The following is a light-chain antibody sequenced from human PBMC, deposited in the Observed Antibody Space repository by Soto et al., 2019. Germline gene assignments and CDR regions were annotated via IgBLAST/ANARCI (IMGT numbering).Light chain of an antibody. Sequence: EIVLTQSPGTLSLSPGDRATLSCRASEAITTSSLAWYQQKPGQAPGLLIYGAFTRATGIPDRFRGGGSGPAFTLTITRLEPEDASVYFCQQYLRSPLTFGGGTRVE. CDR1: EAITTSS. CDR2: GAF. CDR3: QQYLRSPLT. V-gene: IGKV3-20*01. J-gene: IGKJ4*01.